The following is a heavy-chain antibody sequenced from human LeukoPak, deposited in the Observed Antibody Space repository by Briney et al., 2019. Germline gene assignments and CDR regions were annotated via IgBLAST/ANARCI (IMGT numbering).Heavy chain of an antibody. CDR2: ISYDGSNK. V-gene: IGHV3-30*18. J-gene: IGHJ4*02. CDR1: GFNFFTYG. CDR3: ANLPL. Sequence: GGSLRLSCAASGFNFFTYGMHWVRQAPGKGLEWVAVISYDGSNKYYADSVKGRFTISRDNSKNTLYLQMNSLRPEDAAVYYCANLPLWGQGTLVTVSS.